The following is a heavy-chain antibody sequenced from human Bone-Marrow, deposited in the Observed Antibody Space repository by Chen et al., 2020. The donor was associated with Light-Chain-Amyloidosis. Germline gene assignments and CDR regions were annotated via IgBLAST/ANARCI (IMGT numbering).Heavy chain of an antibody. D-gene: IGHD6-13*01. CDR3: ARGRPIAAAEDGIDP. Sequence: QVQLVQSGAEVKKPGASVKVSCKASGYTFTSYDINWVRQDTGQGLEWMGWMNPNSGNTGYAQKFQGRVTMTRNTSISTAYMERSSLRSEDTAVYYGARGRPIAAAEDGIDPWGQGTLVTVSS. CDR1: GYTFTSYD. J-gene: IGHJ5*02. V-gene: IGHV1-8*01. CDR2: MNPNSGNT.